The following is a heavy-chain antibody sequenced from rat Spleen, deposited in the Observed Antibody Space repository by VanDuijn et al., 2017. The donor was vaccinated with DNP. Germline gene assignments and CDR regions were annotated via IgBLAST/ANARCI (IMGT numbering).Heavy chain of an antibody. V-gene: IGHV3-3*01. CDR1: GYSISSTNR. D-gene: IGHD1-11*01. CDR3: ARAGGVHYGRSLDY. CDR2: VNSAGTT. J-gene: IGHJ2*01. Sequence: EVQLQESGPGLVKPSQSLSLTCSVTGYSISSTNRWNWIRKFPGNKLEWMGYVNSAGTTIYNPSLTSRISITRDTSKNQFFLHINSVTTEDTATYYCARAGGVHYGRSLDYWGQGVMVTVSS.